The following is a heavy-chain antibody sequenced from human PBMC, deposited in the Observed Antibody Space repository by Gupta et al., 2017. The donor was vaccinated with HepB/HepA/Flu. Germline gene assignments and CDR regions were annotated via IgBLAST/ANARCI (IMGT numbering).Heavy chain of an antibody. CDR1: GCSIRSYY. D-gene: IGHD1-26*01. CDR3: ARTSSDYYYYYMDV. Sequence: QVQLQASGPGLVKPSETLSLTCTVSGCSIRSYYWSWIRQPPGKGLEWIGYIYYSGSTNYNPSLKSRVTISVDTSKNQFSLKLSSVTAADTAVYYCARTSSDYYYYYMDVWGKGTTVTVSS. CDR2: IYYSGST. J-gene: IGHJ6*03. V-gene: IGHV4-59*01.